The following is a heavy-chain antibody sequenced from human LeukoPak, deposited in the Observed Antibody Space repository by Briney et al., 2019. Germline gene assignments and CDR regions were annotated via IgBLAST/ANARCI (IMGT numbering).Heavy chain of an antibody. Sequence: GGSLRLSCAASGFTFSTFGMSWVRQAPGKGLEWVSAISDTGDSTYYADSVKGRFTISRDNSKNTLYLQMNSLRADDTAVYYCAKDRLGAAAGFFDYWGQGSLVTVSS. CDR1: GFTFSTFG. J-gene: IGHJ4*02. CDR2: ISDTGDST. V-gene: IGHV3-23*01. CDR3: AKDRLGAAAGFFDY. D-gene: IGHD6-13*01.